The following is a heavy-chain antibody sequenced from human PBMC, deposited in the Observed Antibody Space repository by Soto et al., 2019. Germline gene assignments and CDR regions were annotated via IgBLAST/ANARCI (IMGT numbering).Heavy chain of an antibody. J-gene: IGHJ4*02. Sequence: QLVQSGSEVKKPGSSVKVSCQASGGTFSGYVVTWVRQAPGQGLEWMGEFVPLFGTTNYAQRFSGRIIITSEEFASTAYMKLKTLTSDDTDVYYCATHGLSVSRPHYFDNWGQGTLVNVSS. CDR3: ATHGLSVSRPHYFDN. CDR1: GGTFSGYV. V-gene: IGHV1-69*01. CDR2: FVPLFGTT. D-gene: IGHD3-16*01.